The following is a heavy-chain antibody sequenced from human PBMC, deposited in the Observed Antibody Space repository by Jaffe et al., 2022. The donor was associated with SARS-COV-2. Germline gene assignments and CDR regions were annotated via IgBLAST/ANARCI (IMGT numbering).Heavy chain of an antibody. J-gene: IGHJ4*02. Sequence: QLQLQESGPGLVKPSETLSLTCTVSGGSISSSSYYWGWIRQPPGKGLEWIGSIYYSGSTYYNPSLKSRVTISVDTSKNQFSLKLSSVTAADTAVYYCASHSRRGGALDYWGQGTLVTVSS. CDR1: GGSISSSSYY. CDR2: IYYSGST. D-gene: IGHD3-10*01. CDR3: ASHSRRGGALDY. V-gene: IGHV4-39*01.